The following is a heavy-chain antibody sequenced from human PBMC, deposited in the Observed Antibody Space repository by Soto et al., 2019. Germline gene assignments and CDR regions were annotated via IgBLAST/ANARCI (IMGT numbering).Heavy chain of an antibody. J-gene: IGHJ4*02. CDR3: ARGLYSSGWSDY. Sequence: ESVGGVVQPGRSLRLSCAASGFTFSSYGMHWVRQAPGKGLEWVAVIWYDGSNKYYADSVKGRFTISRDNSKNTLYLQMNSLRAEDTAVYYCARGLYSSGWSDYWGQGTLVTVSS. D-gene: IGHD6-19*01. CDR2: IWYDGSNK. V-gene: IGHV3-33*01. CDR1: GFTFSSYG.